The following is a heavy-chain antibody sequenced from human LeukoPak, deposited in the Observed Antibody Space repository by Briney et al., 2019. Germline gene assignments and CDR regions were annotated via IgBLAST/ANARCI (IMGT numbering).Heavy chain of an antibody. V-gene: IGHV3-11*04. Sequence: PGGSLRLSCAASGFTFSDYYMSWIRQAPGKGLEWVSYISSSGSTIYYADSVKGRFTISRDNAKNSLYLQMNSLRAEDTAVYYCASWGGRGYYYYYYMDVWGKGTTVTVSS. J-gene: IGHJ6*03. CDR2: ISSSGSTI. CDR1: GFTFSDYY. CDR3: ASWGGRGYYYYYYMDV. D-gene: IGHD1-26*01.